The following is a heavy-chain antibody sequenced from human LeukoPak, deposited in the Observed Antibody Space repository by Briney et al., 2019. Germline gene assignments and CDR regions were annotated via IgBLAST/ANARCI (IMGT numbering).Heavy chain of an antibody. D-gene: IGHD3-22*01. CDR3: ARDGGDSDYDSSGYYVGWFDP. Sequence: ASVKVSCKASGYTFTGYYMHWVRQAPGQGLEWMGWINPNSGGTNYAQKFQGRVTMTRDTSISTAYMELSRLRSDDTAVYHCARDGGDSDYDSSGYYVGWFDPWGQGTLVTVSS. CDR1: GYTFTGYY. CDR2: INPNSGGT. J-gene: IGHJ5*02. V-gene: IGHV1-2*02.